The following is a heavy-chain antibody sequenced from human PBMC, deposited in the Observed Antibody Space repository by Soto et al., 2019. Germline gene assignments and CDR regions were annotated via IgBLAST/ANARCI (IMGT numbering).Heavy chain of an antibody. CDR1: GLSLSTSGVG. Sequence: SGPTLVNPTQTLTLTCTFSGLSLSTSGVGVGWIRQPPGKALEWLALIYWYDDKSYSPSLKSRVTITKDTSKNQVVLTVANTDAVYTATYNCAPSHRCCCYLYYYCMDVWGRGTTVTVSS. J-gene: IGHJ6*02. CDR2: IYWYDDK. CDR3: APSHRCCCYLYYYCMDV. V-gene: IGHV2-5*01.